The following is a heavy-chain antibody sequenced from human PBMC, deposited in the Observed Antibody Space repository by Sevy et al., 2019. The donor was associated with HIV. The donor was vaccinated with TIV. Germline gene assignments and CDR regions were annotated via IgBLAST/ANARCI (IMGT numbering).Heavy chain of an antibody. CDR2: IVVGSGVT. CDR3: AAEDMTRFGGTWRVFDI. CDR1: GFAFTNSA. D-gene: IGHD3-16*01. V-gene: IGHV1-58*01. J-gene: IGHJ3*02. Sequence: ASVKVSCKASGFAFTNSAVQWVRQARGQRLEWMGWIVVGSGVTNYEQKFHERVTVTTDMSTSTAHMELTRLSSDDTAVYDCAAEDMTRFGGTWRVFDIWGQGTLVTVSS.